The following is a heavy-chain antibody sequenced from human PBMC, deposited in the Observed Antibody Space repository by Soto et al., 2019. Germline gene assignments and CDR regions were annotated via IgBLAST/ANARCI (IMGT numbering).Heavy chain of an antibody. V-gene: IGHV4-34*01. J-gene: IGHJ6*02. CDR1: GGSFSGYY. CDR3: ARSTISRGGMDV. CDR2: INHSGST. Sequence: SETLSLTCAVYGGSFSGYYWSWIRQPPGKGLEWIGEINHSGSTNYNPSLKSRVTISVDTSKNQFSLKLSSVTAADTAVYYCARSTISRGGMDVWGQGTTVTVSS. D-gene: IGHD3-3*01.